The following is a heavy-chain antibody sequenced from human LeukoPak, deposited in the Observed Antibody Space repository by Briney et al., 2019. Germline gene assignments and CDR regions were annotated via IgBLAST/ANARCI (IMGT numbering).Heavy chain of an antibody. CDR3: ANAYDSSNTYYFDY. J-gene: IGHJ4*02. CDR2: IIPIFGTA. D-gene: IGHD3-22*01. Sequence: ASVKVSCKASGGAFSSYAISWVRQAPGQGLEWMGGIIPIFGTANYAQKFQGRVTITADESTSTAYMELSSLRSEDTAVYYCANAYDSSNTYYFDYWGQGTLVTVSS. V-gene: IGHV1-69*13. CDR1: GGAFSSYA.